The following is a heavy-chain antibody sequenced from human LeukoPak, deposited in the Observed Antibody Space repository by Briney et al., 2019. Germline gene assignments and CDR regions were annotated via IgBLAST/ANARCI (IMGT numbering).Heavy chain of an antibody. J-gene: IGHJ4*02. V-gene: IGHV3-30*04. CDR1: GFTFSSYA. D-gene: IGHD3-22*01. Sequence: GGSLRLSCAASGFTFSSYAMSWVRQAPGKGLEWVAVISYDGSNKYYADSVKGRFTISRDNSKNTLYLQMNSLRAEDTAVYYCARGPTMIVVVTNFDYWGQGTLVTVSS. CDR2: ISYDGSNK. CDR3: ARGPTMIVVVTNFDY.